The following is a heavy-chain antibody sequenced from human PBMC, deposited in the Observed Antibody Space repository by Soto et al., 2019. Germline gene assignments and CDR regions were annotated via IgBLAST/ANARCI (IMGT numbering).Heavy chain of an antibody. J-gene: IGHJ5*02. Sequence: GASVKVSCKASGYTFTSYGISWVRQAPGQGLEWMGWISAYNGNTNYAQKLQGRVTMTTDTSTSTAYMELRSLRSDDTAVYYCARSLNSIAARQAVWWFDPWGQGTLVTVSS. V-gene: IGHV1-18*01. CDR1: GYTFTSYG. D-gene: IGHD6-6*01. CDR3: ARSLNSIAARQAVWWFDP. CDR2: ISAYNGNT.